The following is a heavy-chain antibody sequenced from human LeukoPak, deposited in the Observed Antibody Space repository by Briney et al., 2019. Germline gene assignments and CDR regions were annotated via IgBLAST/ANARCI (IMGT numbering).Heavy chain of an antibody. Sequence: ASVNVSCKASGYTITSYYMNWVRQAPGQGLEWMGKIKPSDGSTDFAQNFQGKVNMTRDTYTSTVYIELSSLRSEDTAVYYCVRGWWGTDYGWTNWFDPWGQGTMVTVSS. CDR3: VRGWWGTDYGWTNWFDP. V-gene: IGHV1-46*01. J-gene: IGHJ5*02. D-gene: IGHD4-17*01. CDR2: IKPSDGST. CDR1: GYTITSYY.